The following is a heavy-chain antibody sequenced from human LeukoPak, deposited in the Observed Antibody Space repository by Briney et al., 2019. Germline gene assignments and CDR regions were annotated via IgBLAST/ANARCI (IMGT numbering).Heavy chain of an antibody. V-gene: IGHV4-39*01. Sequence: SETLSPTCSVSGGSISSSSHFWGWIRQPPGKGLEWIGSIYYSGNTHYNPSLKSRVTMSVDTSKNHFSLKVTSVTAADTAMYYCARHENIVVVASATAFDYWGQGTLVTVSS. CDR1: GGSISSSSHF. D-gene: IGHD2-15*01. J-gene: IGHJ4*02. CDR2: IYYSGNT. CDR3: ARHENIVVVASATAFDY.